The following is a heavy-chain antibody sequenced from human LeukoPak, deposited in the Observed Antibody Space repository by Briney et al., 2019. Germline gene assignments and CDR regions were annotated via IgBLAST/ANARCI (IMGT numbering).Heavy chain of an antibody. CDR3: ASLVGVIGNYYMDV. Sequence: PSQTLSLTCTVSGGSISSGGYYWSWIRQHPGKGLEWIGYIYYSGSTYYNPSLKSRVTISVDTSKNQFSLKLSSVTAADTAVHYCASLVGVIGNYYMDVWGKGTTVTVSS. CDR2: IYYSGST. V-gene: IGHV4-31*03. D-gene: IGHD2-21*01. CDR1: GGSISSGGYY. J-gene: IGHJ6*03.